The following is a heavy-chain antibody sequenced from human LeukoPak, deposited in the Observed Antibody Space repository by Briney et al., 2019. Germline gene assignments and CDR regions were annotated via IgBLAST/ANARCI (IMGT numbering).Heavy chain of an antibody. CDR3: ARDGYSGSYYRLYYFFMDV. Sequence: GGSLRLSCAASGFSFSSYAMNWVRQAPGKGLEWVSLIFGNGDTTYYADSVKGRFTVSRDNSENTLYLQMNSLRGEDTAVYYCARDGYSGSYYRLYYFFMDVGGKGTTVTVSS. D-gene: IGHD1-26*01. CDR2: IFGNGDTT. CDR1: GFSFSSYA. V-gene: IGHV3-23*01. J-gene: IGHJ6*03.